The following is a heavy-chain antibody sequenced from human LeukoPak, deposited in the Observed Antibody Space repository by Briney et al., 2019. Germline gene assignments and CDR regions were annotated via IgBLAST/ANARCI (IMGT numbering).Heavy chain of an antibody. V-gene: IGHV4-30-2*01. J-gene: IGHJ3*02. CDR3: ARTNCGGDCYANDASDI. Sequence: TSQTLSLTCTVSGGSISSGGYYWSWIRQPPGKGLEWIGYIYHSGSTYYNPSLKSRVTISVDRSKNQFSLKLSSVTAADTAVYYCARTNCGGDCYANDASDIWGQGTMVTVSS. CDR1: GGSISSGGYY. D-gene: IGHD2-21*01. CDR2: IYHSGST.